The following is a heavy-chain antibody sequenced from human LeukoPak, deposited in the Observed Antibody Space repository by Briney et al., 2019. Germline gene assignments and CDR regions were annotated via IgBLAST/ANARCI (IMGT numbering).Heavy chain of an antibody. CDR3: ARLAYYYGSGSYYKSPRGYFDY. J-gene: IGHJ4*02. CDR2: INNSGST. Sequence: PSETLSLTCAVYGGSFSGYYWSWIRQPPGKGLEWIGEINNSGSTNYNPSLKSRVTISVDTSKNQFSLKLSSVTAADTAVYYCARLAYYYGSGSYYKSPRGYFDYWGQGTLVTVSS. CDR1: GGSFSGYY. D-gene: IGHD3-10*01. V-gene: IGHV4-34*01.